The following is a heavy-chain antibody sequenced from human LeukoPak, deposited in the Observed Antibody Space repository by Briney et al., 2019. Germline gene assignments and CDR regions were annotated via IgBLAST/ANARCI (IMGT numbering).Heavy chain of an antibody. J-gene: IGHJ4*02. D-gene: IGHD2-15*01. CDR1: GFTFSSYE. Sequence: GGSLRLSCAASGFTFSSYEMNWVRQAPGKGLEWVAVISYDGSNKYYADSVKGRFTISRDNSKNTLYLQMNSLRAEDTAVYYCARGGLPYCSGGSCYHDYFDYWGQGTLVTVSS. V-gene: IGHV3-30*04. CDR3: ARGGLPYCSGGSCYHDYFDY. CDR2: ISYDGSNK.